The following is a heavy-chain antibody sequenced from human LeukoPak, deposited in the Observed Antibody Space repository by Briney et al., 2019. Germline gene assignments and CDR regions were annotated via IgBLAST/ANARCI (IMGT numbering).Heavy chain of an antibody. CDR3: ARDVGNTGWYTFDY. Sequence: SQTLSVTCAISGDSVSSNNGAWNWIRQSPSRGLEWLGRTYYRSKWYNDYAESMKGRITINPDTSKNQFSVQLNSVTPEDTAVYYRARDVGNTGWYTFDYWGQGTLVTVSS. V-gene: IGHV6-1*01. CDR1: GDSVSSNNGA. CDR2: TYYRSKWYN. D-gene: IGHD6-19*01. J-gene: IGHJ4*02.